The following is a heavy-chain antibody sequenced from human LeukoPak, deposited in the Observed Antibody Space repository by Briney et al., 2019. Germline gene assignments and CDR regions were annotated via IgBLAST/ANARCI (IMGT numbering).Heavy chain of an antibody. D-gene: IGHD6-19*01. V-gene: IGHV4-4*07. CDR3: ARAYPTFGIAVAGREYFDY. J-gene: IGHJ4*02. CDR2: VYSSGST. CDR1: GGSISSYY. Sequence: PSETLSLTCTVYGGSISSYYWSWIRQPAGKGLEWIGRVYSSGSTKYNPSLKSRVTMSVDTSKNQFSLKLSSLTAADTAVYYCARAYPTFGIAVAGREYFDYWGQGTLVTVSS.